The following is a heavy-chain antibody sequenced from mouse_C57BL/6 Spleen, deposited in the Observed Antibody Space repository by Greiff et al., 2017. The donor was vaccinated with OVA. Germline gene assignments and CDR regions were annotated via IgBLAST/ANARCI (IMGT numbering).Heavy chain of an antibody. CDR1: GYTFTSYN. Sequence: QSGAELVRPGASVKMSCKASGYTFTSYNMHWVKQTPRHGLEWIGAIYPGNGDTSYNQKFKGKATLTVDKSSSTAYMQLSSLTSEDSAVYFCARRDYGNWYFDVWGTGTTVTVSS. V-gene: IGHV1-12*01. CDR3: ARRDYGNWYFDV. CDR2: IYPGNGDT. D-gene: IGHD1-1*01. J-gene: IGHJ1*03.